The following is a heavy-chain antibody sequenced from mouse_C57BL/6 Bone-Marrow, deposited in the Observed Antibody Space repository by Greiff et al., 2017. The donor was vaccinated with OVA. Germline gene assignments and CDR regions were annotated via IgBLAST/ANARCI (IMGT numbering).Heavy chain of an antibody. Sequence: QVQLQQSGTELVKPGASVKLSCKASGYTFTSYWMHWVKQRHGQGLEWIGNINPSNGGTNYNEKFKSKATMTVDKSSSTAYMQLRSLTSEDSAVYYCAQYPAFYCYGTSRWRDYAKGYWGQGTSVTVSS. CDR3: AQYPAFYCYGTSRWRDYAKGY. CDR1: GYTFTSYW. V-gene: IGHV1-53*01. CDR2: INPSNGGT. J-gene: IGHJ4*01. D-gene: IGHD1-1*01.